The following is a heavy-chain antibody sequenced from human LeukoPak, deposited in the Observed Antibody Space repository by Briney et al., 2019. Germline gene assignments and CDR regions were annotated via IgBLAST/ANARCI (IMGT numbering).Heavy chain of an antibody. CDR1: GGSISSYY. Sequence: SETLSLTCTVSGGSISSYYWSWIRQPPGKGLEWIVYIYYSGSTNYNPSLKSRVTISVDTSKNQSSLKLRSVPAADTAVYYCARAAGELTFDYWGQGTLVTVSS. CDR2: IYYSGST. CDR3: ARAAGELTFDY. J-gene: IGHJ4*02. V-gene: IGHV4-59*01. D-gene: IGHD1-26*01.